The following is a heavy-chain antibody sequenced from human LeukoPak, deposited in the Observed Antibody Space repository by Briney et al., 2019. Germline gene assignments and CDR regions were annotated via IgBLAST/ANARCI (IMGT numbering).Heavy chain of an antibody. CDR1: GFTFTSSA. V-gene: IGHV1-58*01. D-gene: IGHD2-15*01. CDR2: IVVGSGNT. Sequence: SVKVSCKASGFTFTSSAVQWVRQARGQRLEWIGWIVVGSGNTNYAQKFQERVTITRDMSTSTAYMELSSLRSEDTAVYYCAAARDKLGYCSPWGQGTLVTVSS. J-gene: IGHJ4*02. CDR3: AAARDKLGYCSP.